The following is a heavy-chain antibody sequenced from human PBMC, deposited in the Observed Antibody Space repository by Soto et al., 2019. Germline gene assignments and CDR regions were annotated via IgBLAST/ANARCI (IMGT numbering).Heavy chain of an antibody. V-gene: IGHV1-46*01. J-gene: IGHJ5*02. CDR2: INPSGGST. CDR3: ARSTSSEFYDSSSYGWFDP. D-gene: IGHD3-22*01. CDR1: GYTFTSYY. Sequence: ASVKVSCKASGYTFTSYYMHWVRQAPGQGLEWMGIINPSGGSTSYAQKFQGRVTMTRDTSTSTVYMELSSLRSEDTAVYYCARSTSSEFYDSSSYGWFDPWGQGTLVTVSS.